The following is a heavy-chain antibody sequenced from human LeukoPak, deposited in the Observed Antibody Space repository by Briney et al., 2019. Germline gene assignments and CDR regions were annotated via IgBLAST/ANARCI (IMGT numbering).Heavy chain of an antibody. CDR2: INHSGST. J-gene: IGHJ5*02. V-gene: IGHV4-34*01. Sequence: PSETLSLTCAVYGESISGFYWKWIRQPPGEGLEWIGEINHSGSTSYNPSLKSRVTISVDTSKKQFSLKLSSVTAADTAVYYCARGNNAYQGSWGQGTLVTVSS. CDR3: ARGNNAYQGS. D-gene: IGHD2-2*01. CDR1: GESISGFY.